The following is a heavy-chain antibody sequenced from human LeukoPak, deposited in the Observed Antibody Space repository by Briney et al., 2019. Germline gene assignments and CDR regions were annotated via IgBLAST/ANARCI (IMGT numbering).Heavy chain of an antibody. V-gene: IGHV3-48*03. CDR3: SRGPGLHGDYFDY. CDR2: ISSSCRTI. CDR1: GFIFISYE. Sequence: GGSLRLSCVASGFIFISYEMNWVRQAPGRGLDGVSYISSSCRTIYYARSLRGGFTISRENAKNSLYLQIDGLTAEDGPGCYCSRGPGLHGDYFDYWGQGNLVTASS. J-gene: IGHJ4*02. D-gene: IGHD4-17*01.